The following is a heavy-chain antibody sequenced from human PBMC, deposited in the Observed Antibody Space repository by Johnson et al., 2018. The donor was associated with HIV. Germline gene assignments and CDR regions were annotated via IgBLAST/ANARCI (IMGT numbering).Heavy chain of an antibody. V-gene: IGHV3-48*04. J-gene: IGHJ3*02. CDR3: ARDESGYDEGFDAFDI. D-gene: IGHD5-12*01. CDR1: GFTFSSYA. CDR2: ISSSGNTI. Sequence: VQLVESGGGLVQPGGSLRLSCAASGFTFSSYAMHWVRQAPGKGLEWVSYISSSGNTIYYADSVKGRFTISRDNAKNSLYLQMNSLRVEDTAVYYCARDESGYDEGFDAFDIWDQGTMVTVSS.